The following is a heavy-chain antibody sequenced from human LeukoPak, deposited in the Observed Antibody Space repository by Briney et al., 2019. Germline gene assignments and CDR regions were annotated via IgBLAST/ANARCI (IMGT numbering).Heavy chain of an antibody. J-gene: IGHJ4*02. CDR1: GFTFSSYA. D-gene: IGHD3-22*01. V-gene: IGHV3-23*01. CDR3: AKIYDSSGYYYPRFDY. CDR2: ISGSGGST. Sequence: GSLRLSCAASGFTFSSYAMSWVRQAPGKGLEWVSAISGSGGSTYYADSVKGRFTISRDNSKNTLYLQMNSLRAEDTAVYYCAKIYDSSGYYYPRFDYWGQGTLVTVSS.